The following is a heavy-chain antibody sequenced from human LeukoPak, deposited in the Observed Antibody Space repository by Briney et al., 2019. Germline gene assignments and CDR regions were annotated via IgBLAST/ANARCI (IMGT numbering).Heavy chain of an antibody. V-gene: IGHV1-46*01. J-gene: IGHJ6*03. Sequence: GASVKVSCKASGYTFTSYYMHWVRQAPGQGLEWMGIINPSGGSTSYAQKFQGRVTMTRDMSTSTVYMELSSLRSEDTAVYYCASLGVAATSARYYYYYYYMDVWGKGTTVTVSS. CDR2: INPSGGST. D-gene: IGHD2-15*01. CDR1: GYTFTSYY. CDR3: ASLGVAATSARYYYYYYYMDV.